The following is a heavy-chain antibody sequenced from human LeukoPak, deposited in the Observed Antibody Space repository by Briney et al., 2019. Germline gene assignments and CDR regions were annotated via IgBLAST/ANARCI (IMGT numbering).Heavy chain of an antibody. D-gene: IGHD2-15*01. CDR1: GGSISSSSYY. J-gene: IGHJ4*02. V-gene: IGHV4-39*01. CDR2: IYYSGST. CDR3: CYLGSRAY. Sequence: SETLSLTCTVSGGSISSSSYYWGWIRQPPGKGLEWIGSIYYSGSTYYNPSLKSRVTISVDTSKNQFSLKLSSVTAADTAVYYCCYLGSRAYWGQGTLVTVSS.